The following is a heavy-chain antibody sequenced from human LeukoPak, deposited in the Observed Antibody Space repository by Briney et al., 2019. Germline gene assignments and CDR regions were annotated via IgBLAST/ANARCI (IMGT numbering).Heavy chain of an antibody. V-gene: IGHV3-21*01. CDR2: ISSSSSYI. D-gene: IGHD2-15*01. J-gene: IGHJ4*02. Sequence: PGGSLRLSCAASGFTFSSYSMNWVRQAPGKGLEWVSSISSSSSYIHYADSVKGRFTISRDNAKNSLYLQMNSLRAEDTAVYYCARGYCSGGSCYSIYFDNWGQGTLVTVSS. CDR1: GFTFSSYS. CDR3: ARGYCSGGSCYSIYFDN.